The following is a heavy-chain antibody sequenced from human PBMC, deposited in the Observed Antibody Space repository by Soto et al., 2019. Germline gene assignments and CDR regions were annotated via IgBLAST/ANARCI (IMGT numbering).Heavy chain of an antibody. J-gene: IGHJ4*02. D-gene: IGHD3-10*01. CDR1: GFTFSDYY. Sequence: QVQLVESGGGLVKPGGSLRLSCAASGFTFSDYYMSWIRQPPGKGLEWISYISSSGGTIYYADSVKGRFTISRDNAKNSLYLQMKGRRAEDTAVYYCARDPLHHGSSFDYWGQGTLVTVSS. V-gene: IGHV3-11*01. CDR3: ARDPLHHGSSFDY. CDR2: ISSSGGTI.